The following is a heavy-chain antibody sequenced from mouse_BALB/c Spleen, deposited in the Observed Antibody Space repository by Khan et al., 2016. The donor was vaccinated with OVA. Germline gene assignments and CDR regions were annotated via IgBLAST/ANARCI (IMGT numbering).Heavy chain of an antibody. CDR3: ARGYFGNYEVAY. Sequence: QVQLQQSEAELVKPGASVKLSCKTSGYTFTNYWIQWIKQRPGQGLEWIGEIFPGTGTTYYNENFKGKATLTIDTSSTTAYMQLSSLTSEDSAVYFCARGYFGNYEVAYWGQGTLVTVSA. J-gene: IGHJ3*01. CDR1: GYTFTNYW. V-gene: IGHV1S132*01. D-gene: IGHD2-1*01. CDR2: IFPGTGTT.